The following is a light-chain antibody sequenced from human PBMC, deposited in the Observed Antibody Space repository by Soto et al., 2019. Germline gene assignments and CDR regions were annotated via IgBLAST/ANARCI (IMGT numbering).Light chain of an antibody. CDR3: QQRSNWPFT. Sequence: DIVMTQSPDTLSGSRGERITLXXRASQSVRDNLAWYQQKPGQAPRXLIFGASTRATGIPARFSGSGSGTDFTLTISSLEPEDFAVYYCQQRSNWPFTFGQGTRLEIK. J-gene: IGKJ5*01. CDR2: GAS. V-gene: IGKV3-11*01. CDR1: QSVRDN.